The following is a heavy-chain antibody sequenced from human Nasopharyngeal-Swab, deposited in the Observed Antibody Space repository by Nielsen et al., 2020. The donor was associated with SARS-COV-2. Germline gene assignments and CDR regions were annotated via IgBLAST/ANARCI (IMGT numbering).Heavy chain of an antibody. V-gene: IGHV2-70*17. J-gene: IGHJ4*02. CDR2: IDWDDDK. CDR1: GFSLTTREMC. Sequence: SDPTLVKPTQTLTLTCTFSGFSLTTREMCVSWIRQPPGKALEWLARIDWDDDKFYSTSLKTRLTISKDTSKNQVVLTMTNMDPVDTATYYCARIRIYGDYRFDYWGQGTLVTVSS. CDR3: ARIRIYGDYRFDY. D-gene: IGHD4-17*01.